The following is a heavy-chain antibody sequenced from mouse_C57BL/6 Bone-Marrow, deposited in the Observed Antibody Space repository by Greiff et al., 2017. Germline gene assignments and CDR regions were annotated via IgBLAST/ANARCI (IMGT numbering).Heavy chain of an antibody. J-gene: IGHJ2*01. D-gene: IGHD1-1*01. Sequence: VQLQQSGAELVKPGASVKLSCTASGFNIKDYYIHWVKQRTEQGLEWIGRIDPEDGETKYAPKFQDKATITADTSSNTAYLKLSSLTSEDTAVYYCTESLIYYGTNYWGQGTTLTVSA. CDR2: IDPEDGET. CDR3: TESLIYYGTNY. CDR1: GFNIKDYY. V-gene: IGHV14-2*01.